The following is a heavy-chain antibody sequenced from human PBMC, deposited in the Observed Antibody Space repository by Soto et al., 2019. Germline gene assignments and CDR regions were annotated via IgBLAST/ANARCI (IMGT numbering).Heavy chain of an antibody. Sequence: GASVKVSCKASGYTFTSYDINWVRQATGQGLEWMGWMNPNSGNTGYAQKFQGRVTMTRDTSTSTAYMELSSLRSEDTAVYYCAADLMVRGVYYYYGMDVWGQGTTVTVSS. D-gene: IGHD3-10*01. J-gene: IGHJ6*02. V-gene: IGHV1-8*01. CDR2: MNPNSGNT. CDR3: AADLMVRGVYYYYGMDV. CDR1: GYTFTSYD.